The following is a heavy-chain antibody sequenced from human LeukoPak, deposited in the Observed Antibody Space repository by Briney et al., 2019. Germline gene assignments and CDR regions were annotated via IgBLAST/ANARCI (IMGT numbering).Heavy chain of an antibody. D-gene: IGHD6-19*01. CDR2: ISYDGSNK. J-gene: IGHJ4*02. CDR3: ARGEAYSSGWYPPSHFDY. Sequence: PGGSLRLSCAASGFTFSSYAMHWVRQAPGKGLEWVAVISYDGSNKYYADSVKGRFTISRDNSKNTLYLQMNSLRVDDTAVYYCARGEAYSSGWYPPSHFDYWGQGTLVTVSS. V-gene: IGHV3-30-3*01. CDR1: GFTFSSYA.